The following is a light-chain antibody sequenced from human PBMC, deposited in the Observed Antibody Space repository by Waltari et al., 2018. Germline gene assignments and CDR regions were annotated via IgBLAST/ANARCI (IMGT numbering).Light chain of an antibody. V-gene: IGLV1-40*01. CDR1: GSNIGAGYD. CDR2: GVN. Sequence: QSVLTQPPSVSGAPGQRVTISCTGSGSNIGAGYDVHWYRQLPGKAPTLLIYGVNTRPPGVSDRFSGSQFDTSASLAIAGLQADDEAEYYCQSYDTTLSVVFGGGTKLTVL. CDR3: QSYDTTLSVV. J-gene: IGLJ2*01.